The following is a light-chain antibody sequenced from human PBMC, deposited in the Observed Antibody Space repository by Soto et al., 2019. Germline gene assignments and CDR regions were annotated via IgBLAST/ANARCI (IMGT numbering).Light chain of an antibody. CDR3: SSYTSSSTRA. V-gene: IGLV2-14*03. CDR1: SSVVGAYDF. CDR2: EVS. Sequence: QSALTQPACVSGSPGQSITISCTGTSSVVGAYDFVSWYQQHPDKAPKLMIYEVSNRPSGVSNRFSGSKSFNTATLTISGLQAEDETDYYCSSYTSSSTRAFGTGTKLTVL. J-gene: IGLJ1*01.